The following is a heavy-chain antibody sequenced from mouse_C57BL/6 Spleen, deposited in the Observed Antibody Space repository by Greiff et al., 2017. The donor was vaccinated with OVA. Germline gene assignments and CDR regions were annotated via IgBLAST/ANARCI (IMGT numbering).Heavy chain of an antibody. CDR1: GYTFTDYN. D-gene: IGHD2-4*01. J-gene: IGHJ3*01. V-gene: IGHV1-18*01. Sequence: EVQLQQSGPELVKPGASVKIPCKASGYTFTDYNMDWVKQSHGKSLEWIGDINPNNGGTIYNQKFKGKATLTVDKSSSTAYMELRSLTSEDTAVYYWARSNYDYDAGTFAYGGQGTLVTVSA. CDR2: INPNNGGT. CDR3: ARSNYDYDAGTFAY.